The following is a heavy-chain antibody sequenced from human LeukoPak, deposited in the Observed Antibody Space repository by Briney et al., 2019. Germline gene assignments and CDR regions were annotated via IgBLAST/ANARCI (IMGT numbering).Heavy chain of an antibody. J-gene: IGHJ6*03. Sequence: GGSLRLSCAASGFTFDDYAMHWVRQAPGKGLEWVSGISWNSGSIGYADSVKGRFTISRDNAKNSLYLQMNSLRAEDTALYYCAKAGGPTYYYGSGSYHYYYYMDVWGKGTTVTISS. CDR3: AKAGGPTYYYGSGSYHYYYYMDV. D-gene: IGHD3-10*01. CDR2: ISWNSGSI. V-gene: IGHV3-9*01. CDR1: GFTFDDYA.